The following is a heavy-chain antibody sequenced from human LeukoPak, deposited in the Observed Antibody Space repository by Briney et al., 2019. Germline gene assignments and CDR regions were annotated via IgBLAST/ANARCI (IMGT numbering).Heavy chain of an antibody. CDR1: GFTFSRYA. J-gene: IGHJ4*02. D-gene: IGHD1-26*01. CDR2: INDNGGRT. Sequence: GGSLRLSCSASGFTFSRYAMHWVRQAPGKGLEYVSGINDNGGRTHYGDSVKGRFSISRDNSKNTLHLQMSTPRAEDTALYYCVKDVGGSYAFDYWGQGILVTVAS. CDR3: VKDVGGSYAFDY. V-gene: IGHV3-64D*09.